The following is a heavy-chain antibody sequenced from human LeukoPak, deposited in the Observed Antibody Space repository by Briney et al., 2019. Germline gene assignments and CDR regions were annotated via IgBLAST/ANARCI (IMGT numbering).Heavy chain of an antibody. CDR1: GFAFSFYA. D-gene: IGHD3-16*01. V-gene: IGHV3-23*01. J-gene: IGHJ4*02. CDR3: AKGHSDYGTGFDY. CDR2: INANSGTT. Sequence: GGSLRLSCAASGFAFSFYAMSWLRQPPGKGLEWVSAINANSGTTSYAASVRGRFTISRDNSKKTLDLQLNSLRDEDTAVYYCAKGHSDYGTGFDYWGQGTLVTVSS.